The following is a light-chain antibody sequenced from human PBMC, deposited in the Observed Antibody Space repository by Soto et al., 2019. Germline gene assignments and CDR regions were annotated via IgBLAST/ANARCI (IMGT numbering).Light chain of an antibody. CDR2: DAS. CDR1: QNIGTY. V-gene: IGKV3-11*01. J-gene: IGKJ4*01. CDR3: QQRRNWPVT. Sequence: EIVLTQSPATLSLSAGGGATLSCRASQNIGTYLAWYQQKGGQAPRLVIFDASSRASGVPARFSGSGSGTDFTLAISSLEPEDFAIYYCQQRRNWPVTFGGGTKVEI.